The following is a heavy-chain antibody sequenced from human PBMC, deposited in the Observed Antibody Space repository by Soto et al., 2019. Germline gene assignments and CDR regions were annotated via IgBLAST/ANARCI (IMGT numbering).Heavy chain of an antibody. CDR3: ARELERVFDY. CDR2: IAYAGRNK. V-gene: IGHV3-30*04. CDR1: GFTFSSYA. J-gene: IGHJ4*02. D-gene: IGHD1-1*01. Sequence: QVQLVESGGGVVQPGRSLRLSCAASGFTFSSYAMHWVRQAPGKGLEWVAVIAYAGRNKYYADSVKGRFTISRDNSKNTLYLQMNSLIIEDTAVYYCARELERVFDYWGQGTLVTVSS.